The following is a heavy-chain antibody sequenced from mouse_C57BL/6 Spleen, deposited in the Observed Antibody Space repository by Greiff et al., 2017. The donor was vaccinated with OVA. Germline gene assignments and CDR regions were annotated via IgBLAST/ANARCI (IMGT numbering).Heavy chain of an antibody. CDR2: INYDGSST. V-gene: IGHV5-16*01. CDR3: ARGNYGYDGALAY. J-gene: IGHJ3*01. CDR1: GFTFSDYY. Sequence: EVHLVESAGGLVQPGSSMKLSCTASGFTFSDYYMAWVRQVPEKGLEWVANINYDGSSTYYLDSLKSRFIISRDNAKNILYLQMSSLKSEDTATYYCARGNYGYDGALAYWGQGTLVTVSA. D-gene: IGHD2-2*01.